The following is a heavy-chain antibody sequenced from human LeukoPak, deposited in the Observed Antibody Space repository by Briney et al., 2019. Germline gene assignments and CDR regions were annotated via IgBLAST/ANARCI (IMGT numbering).Heavy chain of an antibody. CDR3: ARLGPRGITMVRGPPFLNWYFDL. CDR2: INHSGGT. V-gene: IGHV4-34*01. J-gene: IGHJ2*01. D-gene: IGHD3-10*01. CDR1: GGSFSGYY. Sequence: PSETLSLTCAVYGGSFSGYYWSWIRQPPGEGLEWIGEINHSGGTNNILSLKSRVSISVDTSKNQFSLNLTSVTAADTAVYYCARLGPRGITMVRGPPFLNWYFDLWGRGTLVTVSS.